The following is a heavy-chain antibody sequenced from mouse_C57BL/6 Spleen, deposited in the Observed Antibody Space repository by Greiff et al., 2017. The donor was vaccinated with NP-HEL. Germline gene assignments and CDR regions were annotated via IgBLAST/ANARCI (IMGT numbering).Heavy chain of an antibody. CDR3: ARQSNFYAMDY. CDR2: ISGGGGNT. V-gene: IGHV5-9*01. J-gene: IGHJ4*01. D-gene: IGHD2-5*01. Sequence: EVQLVESGGGLVKPGGSLKLSCAASGFTFSSYTMSWVRQTPEKRLEWVATISGGGGNTYYPDSVKGRFTISRDNAKHTLYLQMSSLRSEDTALYYCARQSNFYAMDYWGQGTSVTVSS. CDR1: GFTFSSYT.